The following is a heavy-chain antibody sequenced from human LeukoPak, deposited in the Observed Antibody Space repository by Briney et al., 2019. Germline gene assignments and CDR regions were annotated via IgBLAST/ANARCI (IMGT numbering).Heavy chain of an antibody. CDR1: GGSISSNY. CDR3: ARYIVSYPHDAFDI. V-gene: IGHV4-59*01. Sequence: SETLSLTCTVSGGSISSNYWSWIRQPPGKGLEWIGYIYYSGSTSYNPSLKSRVTISVDTSKKQFSLKLSSVTAADTAFYYCARYIVSYPHDAFDIWGQGTMVTVSS. J-gene: IGHJ3*02. D-gene: IGHD1-26*01. CDR2: IYYSGST.